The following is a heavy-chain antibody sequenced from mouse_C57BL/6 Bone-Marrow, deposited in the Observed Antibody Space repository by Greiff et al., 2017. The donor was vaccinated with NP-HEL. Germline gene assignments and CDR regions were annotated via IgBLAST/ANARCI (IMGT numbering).Heavy chain of an antibody. CDR2: IDPSDSYT. CDR1: GYTFTSYW. CDR3: ACPYGSSNFDV. J-gene: IGHJ1*03. D-gene: IGHD1-1*01. V-gene: IGHV1-59*01. Sequence: VQLQQPGAELVRPGTSVKLSCKASGYTFTSYWMHWVKQRPGQGLEWIGVIDPSDSYTNYNQKFKGKATLTADKSSSTAYMQLSSLTSEDSAVYYCACPYGSSNFDVWGTGTTVTVSS.